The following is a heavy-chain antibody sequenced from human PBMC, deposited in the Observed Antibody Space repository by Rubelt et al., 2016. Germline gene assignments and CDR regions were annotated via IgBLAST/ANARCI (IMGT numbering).Heavy chain of an antibody. CDR3: ARGGEHIWVSTFDQ. J-gene: IGHJ4*02. CDR2: IWHDGSKK. D-gene: IGHD1/OR15-1a*01. CDR1: GFTFSNYA. V-gene: IGHV3-30*04. Sequence: GGSLRLSCAASGFTFSNYAMSWVRQAPGKGLEWVAGIWHDGSKKYYSESVKGRFTISRDNSRDTLYLQMDSLRPDDTAVYHCARGGEHIWVSTFDQWGQGTLVTVSS.